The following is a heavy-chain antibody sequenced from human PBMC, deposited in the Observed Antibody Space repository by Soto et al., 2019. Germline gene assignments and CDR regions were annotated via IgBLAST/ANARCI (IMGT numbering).Heavy chain of an antibody. CDR1: GYSFTSYL. V-gene: IGHV5-51*01. J-gene: IGHJ6*02. D-gene: IGHD6-6*01. Sequence: PGESLKISCKGSGYSFTSYLIGWVRQMPGKGLEWMGIIYPGDSDTRYSPSFQGQVTISADKSISTAYLQWSSLKASDTAMYYCARLGSSSSYGYYYYYGMDVWGQGTTVTVS. CDR3: ARLGSSSSYGYYYYYGMDV. CDR2: IYPGDSDT.